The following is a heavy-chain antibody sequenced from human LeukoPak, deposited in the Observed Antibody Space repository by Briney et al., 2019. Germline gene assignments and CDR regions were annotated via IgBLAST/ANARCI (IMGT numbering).Heavy chain of an antibody. CDR3: ARVGPPYCSSTSCRYVDY. Sequence: SETLSLTCTVSGGSISSYYWSWIRQPPGKGLEWIGYIYYSGSTNYNPSLKSRVTISVDTSKNQFSLKLSSVTAADTAVYYCARVGPPYCSSTSCRYVDYWGQGTLVTVSS. D-gene: IGHD2-2*01. CDR2: IYYSGST. J-gene: IGHJ4*02. V-gene: IGHV4-59*08. CDR1: GGSISSYY.